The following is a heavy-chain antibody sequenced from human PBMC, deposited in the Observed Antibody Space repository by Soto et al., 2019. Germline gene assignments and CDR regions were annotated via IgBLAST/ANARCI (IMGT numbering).Heavy chain of an antibody. D-gene: IGHD3-16*02. Sequence: GASVKVSCKASGYTFTSYGISWVRQAPGQGLEWMGWISAYNGNTNYAQKLQGRVTMTTDTSTSTAYMELRSLRSDDTAVYYCARSIMITFGGVIVPYDYWGQGTLVTVSS. J-gene: IGHJ4*02. CDR3: ARSIMITFGGVIVPYDY. V-gene: IGHV1-18*01. CDR2: ISAYNGNT. CDR1: GYTFTSYG.